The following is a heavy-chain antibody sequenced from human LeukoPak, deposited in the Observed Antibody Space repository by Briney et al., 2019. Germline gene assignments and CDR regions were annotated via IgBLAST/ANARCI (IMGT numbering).Heavy chain of an antibody. J-gene: IGHJ4*02. CDR1: GYRFSDYW. Sequence: HGESLKISCKGSGYRFSDYWIGWVRQMPGKGLEWVGIIYPGDSDTRYSPSFQGQVTIWADKSITTAYLQWSGLKASDTAMYYCAGRVSTSPLFEYWGQGTLVTVSS. CDR2: IYPGDSDT. CDR3: AGRVSTSPLFEY. D-gene: IGHD5/OR15-5a*01. V-gene: IGHV5-51*01.